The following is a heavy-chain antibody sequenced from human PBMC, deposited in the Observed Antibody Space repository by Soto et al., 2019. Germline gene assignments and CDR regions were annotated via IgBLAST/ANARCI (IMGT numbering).Heavy chain of an antibody. CDR3: ALRGTSVFY. CDR1: GFTFSTYA. J-gene: IGHJ4*02. V-gene: IGHV3-23*01. Sequence: GGSLRLSCAASGFTFSTYAMSWVRQAPGKGLEWVSGISGSGGSTYYADSVKGRFTISRDNSRNTLFLQMNSLRAEDTAVYYCALRGTSVFYWGQGSLVPVSS. CDR2: ISGSGGST.